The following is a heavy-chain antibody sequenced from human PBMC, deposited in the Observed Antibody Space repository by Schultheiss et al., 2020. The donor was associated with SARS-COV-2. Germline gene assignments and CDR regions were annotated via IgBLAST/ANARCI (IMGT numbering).Heavy chain of an antibody. V-gene: IGHV3-15*01. J-gene: IGHJ4*02. D-gene: IGHD3-3*01. CDR1: GFTFSSYW. CDR3: ASGRSFWSGYYEN. Sequence: GGSLRLSCAASGFTFSSYWMSWVRQAPGKGLEWVGHIKSKTDGGTTDYAAPVKGRFTISRDDSKNTLYLQMNSLKTEDTAVYYCASGRSFWSGYYENWGQGTLVTVSS. CDR2: IKSKTDGGTT.